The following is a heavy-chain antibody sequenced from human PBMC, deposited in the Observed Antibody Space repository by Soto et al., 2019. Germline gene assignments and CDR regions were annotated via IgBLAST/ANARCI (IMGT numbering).Heavy chain of an antibody. V-gene: IGHV3-48*02. CDR2: ISSSSSTI. CDR1: GFTFSSYS. CDR3: ARDTYCSGGSCYGDWYFDL. J-gene: IGHJ2*01. Sequence: EVQLVESGGGLVQPGGSLILSCAASGFTFSSYSMNWVRQAPGKGLEWVSYISSSSSTIYYADSVKGRFTISRDNAKNSLYLQMNSLRDEDTAVYYCARDTYCSGGSCYGDWYFDLWGRGTLVTVSS. D-gene: IGHD2-15*01.